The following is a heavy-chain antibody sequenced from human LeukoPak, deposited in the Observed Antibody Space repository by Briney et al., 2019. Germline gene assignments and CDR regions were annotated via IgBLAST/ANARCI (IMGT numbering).Heavy chain of an antibody. V-gene: IGHV1-69*04. Sequence: SVKVSCKASGGTFSSYAINWVRQAPGQGLEWMGRIISILGIANYAQKFQGRVTITADKSTSTAYMELSSLRSDDTAVYYCARDSMRGIFGDVWGKGTTVTVSS. CDR3: ARDSMRGIFGDV. CDR1: GGTFSSYA. CDR2: IISILGIA. J-gene: IGHJ6*04. D-gene: IGHD3-3*01.